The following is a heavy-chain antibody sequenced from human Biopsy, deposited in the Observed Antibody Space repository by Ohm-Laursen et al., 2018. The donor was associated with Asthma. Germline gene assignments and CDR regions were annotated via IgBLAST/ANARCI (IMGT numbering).Heavy chain of an antibody. Sequence: SSVTASCKASGYTFINYATHWVRQAPGQRLEWLGWINAGNGNTKHSQKFHGRVTISRDTSASTAYMDLSSLRSEDTAVYYCARTYYDFLTGQVNDAFAMWGQGTMVTVSS. J-gene: IGHJ3*02. CDR2: INAGNGNT. CDR1: GYTFINYA. V-gene: IGHV1-3*01. D-gene: IGHD3-9*01. CDR3: ARTYYDFLTGQVNDAFAM.